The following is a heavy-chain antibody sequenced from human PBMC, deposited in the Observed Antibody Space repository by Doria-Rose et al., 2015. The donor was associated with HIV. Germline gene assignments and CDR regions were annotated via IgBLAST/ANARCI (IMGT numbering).Heavy chain of an antibody. CDR1: GVSLSSPGMG. Sequence: QVTLKESGPVLVKPTETLTLTCTVSGVSLSSPGMGVSWIRQPPGKSLEWLANIFSDDERYYKTYLKSRLTISRGTSESQVVLTMTDMDPVDTASYYCARIKSSRWYHKYYFDFWGQGTLVIVSA. D-gene: IGHD6-13*01. V-gene: IGHV2-26*01. CDR3: ARIKSSRWYHKYYFDF. CDR2: IFSDDER. J-gene: IGHJ4*02.